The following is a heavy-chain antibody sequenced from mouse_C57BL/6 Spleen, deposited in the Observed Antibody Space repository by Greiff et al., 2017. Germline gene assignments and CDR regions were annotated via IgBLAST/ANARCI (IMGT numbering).Heavy chain of an antibody. D-gene: IGHD1-1*01. CDR3: ARPGYYGSSYGDFDY. CDR1: GFTFSDYG. CDR2: ISSGSSTI. V-gene: IGHV5-17*01. Sequence: EVHLVESGGGLVKPGGSLKLSCAASGFTFSDYGMHWVRQAPEKGLEWVAYISSGSSTIYYADTVKGRFTISRDNAKNTLFLQMTSLRSEDTAMYYCARPGYYGSSYGDFDYWGQGTTLTVSS. J-gene: IGHJ2*01.